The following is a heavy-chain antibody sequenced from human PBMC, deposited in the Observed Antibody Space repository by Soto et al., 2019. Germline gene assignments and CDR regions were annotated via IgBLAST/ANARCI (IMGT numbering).Heavy chain of an antibody. CDR3: ATDLPSSDY. J-gene: IGHJ4*02. Sequence: ASVKVSCKASGYTFTSYYMHWVRQAPGQGLEWMGIINPSGGSTSYAQKFQGRVTMTEDTSTDTAYMELSSLRSEDTAVYYCATDLPSSDYWGQGTLVTVSS. V-gene: IGHV1-46*01. CDR2: INPSGGST. CDR1: GYTFTSYY.